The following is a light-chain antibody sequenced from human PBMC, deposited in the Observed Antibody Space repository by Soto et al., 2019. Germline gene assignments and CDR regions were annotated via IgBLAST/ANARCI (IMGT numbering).Light chain of an antibody. CDR3: HSYDSRLNCYV. CDR1: RSNIGGNA. J-gene: IGLJ1*01. CDR2: AND. Sequence: QSVLTQPPSVSGTPGQRVTISCSGSRSNIGGNAVTWYQQVPGTAPKLLIYANDQRPSGISDRFSGSKSSTSASLAISGLQSEDEADYYCHSYDSRLNCYVFGTGTKVTVL. V-gene: IGLV1-44*01.